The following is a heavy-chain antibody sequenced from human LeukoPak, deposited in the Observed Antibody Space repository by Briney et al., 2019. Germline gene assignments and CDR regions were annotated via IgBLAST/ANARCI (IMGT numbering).Heavy chain of an antibody. V-gene: IGHV3-48*01. Sequence: AGGSLRLSGVASGFTCNIYSMNWVRQAPGKGLEWVSYISSSSTTIYYADSVKGRFTITRDNAKNSLYLQMNSLRAEDTAVYYCVRTHGPQCGSTSCLSFDYWGQGTLVTVSS. CDR3: VRTHGPQCGSTSCLSFDY. CDR1: GFTCNIYS. J-gene: IGHJ4*02. CDR2: ISSSSTTI. D-gene: IGHD2-2*01.